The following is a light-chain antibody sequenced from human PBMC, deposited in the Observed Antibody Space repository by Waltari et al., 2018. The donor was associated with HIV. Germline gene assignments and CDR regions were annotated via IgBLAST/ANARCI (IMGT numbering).Light chain of an antibody. V-gene: IGLV1-44*01. CDR1: RSNIGVNS. J-gene: IGLJ2*01. CDR3: SAWDDDVNGL. CDR2: NTN. Sequence: QPGLTQLPSASGTPGPRVTISCSGRRSNIGVNSVNCHQQLPGTAPRLLIYNTNQRPSGVPDRFSGSKSGTSAYLAISGLQAADEADYYCSAWDDDVNGLFGGGTKLTVL.